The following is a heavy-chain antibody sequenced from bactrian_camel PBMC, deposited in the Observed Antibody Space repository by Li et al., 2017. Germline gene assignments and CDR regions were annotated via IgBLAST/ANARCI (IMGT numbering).Heavy chain of an antibody. D-gene: IGHD1*01. Sequence: HVQLVESGGGPVQSGGSLKLSCVISGYIYSGICMGWFRQAPGKEREGVAVVNTYGANYADSVKGRFTISRDIAKNMLYLQLNSLKTEDTAMYYCAAVMVTAAAWYWGQGTQVTVS. CDR2: VNTYGA. V-gene: IGHV3S53*01. CDR3: AAVMVTAAAWY. CDR1: GYIYSGIC. J-gene: IGHJ4*01.